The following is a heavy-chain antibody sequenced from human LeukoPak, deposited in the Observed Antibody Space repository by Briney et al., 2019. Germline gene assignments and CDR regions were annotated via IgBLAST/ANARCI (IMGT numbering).Heavy chain of an antibody. V-gene: IGHV4-34*01. D-gene: IGHD2-2*01. J-gene: IGHJ6*03. CDR1: GGSLSGYY. CDR3: ARDQEAYCSSTSCYEYYYYMDV. Sequence: TSETLSLTCAVYGGSLSGYYWSWIRQPPGKGLEWIGEINHSGSTNYNPSLKSRVTISVDTSKNQFSLKLSSVTAADTAVYYCARDQEAYCSSTSCYEYYYYMDVWGKGTTVTISS. CDR2: INHSGST.